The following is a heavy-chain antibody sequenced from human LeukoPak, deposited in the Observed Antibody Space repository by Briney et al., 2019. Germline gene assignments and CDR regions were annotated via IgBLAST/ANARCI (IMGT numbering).Heavy chain of an antibody. J-gene: IGHJ4*02. D-gene: IGHD1-26*01. V-gene: IGHV1-18*01. CDR1: GYTFTSYG. CDR2: ISAYNGNT. Sequence: ASVKVSCKASGYTFTSYGISWVRQAPGQGLEWMGWISAYNGNTNYAQNLQGRVTMTTDTSTSTAYMELRSLTSNDTAVYYCASLVGATTSFDYGAREPWSPSPQ. CDR3: ASLVGATTSFDY.